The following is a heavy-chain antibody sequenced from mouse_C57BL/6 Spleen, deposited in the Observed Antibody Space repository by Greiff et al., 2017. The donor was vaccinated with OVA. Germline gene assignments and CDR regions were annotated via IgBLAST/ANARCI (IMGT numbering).Heavy chain of an antibody. CDR3: ARSGYGKGYFDY. D-gene: IGHD2-10*02. J-gene: IGHJ2*01. V-gene: IGHV1-52*01. CDR1: GYTFTSYW. CDR2: IDPSDSET. Sequence: QVQLKQPGAELVRPGSSVKLSCKASGYTFTSYWMHWVKQRPIQGLEWIGNIDPSDSETHYNQKFKDKATLTVDKSSSTAYMQLSSLTSEDSAVYFCARSGYGKGYFDYWGQGTTLTVSS.